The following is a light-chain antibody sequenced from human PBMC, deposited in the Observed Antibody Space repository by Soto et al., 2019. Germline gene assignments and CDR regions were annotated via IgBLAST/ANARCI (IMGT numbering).Light chain of an antibody. Sequence: DIQMTQCPSTLSASVGDRGTSTGRARQSIRSGLAWYQQRPGRAPEVLIYEASSLESGVPSRFSGSGSGTELTLTISSLQPDDFATYYCQQYNSYPVTFGGGTKVDIK. CDR1: QSIRSG. CDR3: QQYNSYPVT. V-gene: IGKV1-5*01. CDR2: EAS. J-gene: IGKJ4*01.